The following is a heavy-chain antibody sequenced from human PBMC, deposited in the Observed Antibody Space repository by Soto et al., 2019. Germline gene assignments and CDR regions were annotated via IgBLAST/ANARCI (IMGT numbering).Heavy chain of an antibody. D-gene: IGHD2-15*01. CDR1: GISVSTSDYY. CDR3: AGFVVPASRNSDFDY. CDR2: IYYSGST. J-gene: IGHJ4*02. V-gene: IGHV4-39*01. Sequence: SETLSLTCTVSGISVSTSDYYWGWVRQPPGKGLDWIGNIYYSGSTFYNPSLRSRVTLSVDASKNQFSLRLNSVTVADTAVYFCAGFVVPASRNSDFDYWGQGTLVTVS.